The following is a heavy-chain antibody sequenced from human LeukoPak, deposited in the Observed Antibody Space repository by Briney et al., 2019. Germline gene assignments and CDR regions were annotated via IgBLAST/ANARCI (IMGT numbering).Heavy chain of an antibody. J-gene: IGHJ4*02. CDR1: GFTFSSYG. CDR3: ARYGVDSSGYWGFDY. V-gene: IGHV3-30*03. D-gene: IGHD3-22*01. CDR2: ISYDGSNK. Sequence: PGGSLRLSCAASGFTFSSYGMHWVRQAPGKGLEWVAIISYDGSNKYYADSVKGRFTISRDNSKNTLYLQMNSLRAEDTAVYYCARYGVDSSGYWGFDYWGQGTLVTVSS.